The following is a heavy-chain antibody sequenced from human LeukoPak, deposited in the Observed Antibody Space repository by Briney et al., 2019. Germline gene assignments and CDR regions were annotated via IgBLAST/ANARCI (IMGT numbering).Heavy chain of an antibody. J-gene: IGHJ4*02. CDR2: IDTSGSTT. V-gene: IGHV3-48*03. Sequence: PGGSLRLSCAPSGFIFSSYEWNWVRQAPGKGLEWVSYIDTSGSTTFNADSVKGRFTIYRDNAKNSLYLQMNSLRAEDTAVYYCASYCSTTSCYAVDYWGQGTLVTVSS. D-gene: IGHD2-2*01. CDR1: GFIFSSYE. CDR3: ASYCSTTSCYAVDY.